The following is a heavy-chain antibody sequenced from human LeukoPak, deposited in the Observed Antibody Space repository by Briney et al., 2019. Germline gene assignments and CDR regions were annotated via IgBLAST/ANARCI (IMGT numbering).Heavy chain of an antibody. D-gene: IGHD5-18*01. CDR1: GGSISSYS. CDR3: ARMILLRGYNYGGFDI. Sequence: SETLCLTCTVSGGSISSYSWTWIRQPPGKGLEWIGYIYYSGGTNYNPSLKSRVTISVDTSKNQFSLKLRSVTAADTAVYYCARMILLRGYNYGGFDIWGQGTLVTVSS. V-gene: IGHV4-59*01. J-gene: IGHJ3*02. CDR2: IYYSGGT.